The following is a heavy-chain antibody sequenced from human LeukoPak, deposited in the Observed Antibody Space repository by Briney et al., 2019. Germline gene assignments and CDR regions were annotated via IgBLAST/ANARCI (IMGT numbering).Heavy chain of an antibody. CDR1: GYTFTSYD. CDR2: MNPNSGNT. J-gene: IGHJ4*02. D-gene: IGHD3-10*01. V-gene: IGHV1-8*01. CDR3: ARSGGVPHLPDY. Sequence: GASVKVSCKPSGYTFTSYDINWVRQATGQGLEWMGWMNPNSGNTGYAQKFQGRVTMTRNTSISTAYMELSSLRSEDTAVYYCARSGGVPHLPDYWGQGTLVTVSS.